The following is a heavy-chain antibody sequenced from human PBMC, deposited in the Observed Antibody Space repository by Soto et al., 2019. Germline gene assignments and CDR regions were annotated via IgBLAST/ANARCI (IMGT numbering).Heavy chain of an antibody. D-gene: IGHD5-12*01. V-gene: IGHV4-61*05. Sequence: LSLTCTVSGGSITYINNHYCSWFRLPPGKGLEWIGYMYKTGSTIYNPSFKSRVTISVDKSKNQFSLKLSSVTAADTAVYYCAREVRYGGYEEEGYWGQGTLVTVS. CDR1: GGSITYINNHY. J-gene: IGHJ4*02. CDR2: MYKTGST. CDR3: AREVRYGGYEEEGY.